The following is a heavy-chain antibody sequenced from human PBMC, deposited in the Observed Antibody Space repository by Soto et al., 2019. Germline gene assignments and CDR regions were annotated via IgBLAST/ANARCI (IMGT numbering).Heavy chain of an antibody. Sequence: SETLSLTCDVSGGSVSIGTYSWNWIRQPPGKGLEWIGYIYHSGSFYYNPSLKSRVTISIDRSKNQFSLNLNSVTAADTAVYYCARMSGYCSGGTCLPFDYWGRGTLVTVSS. CDR3: ARMSGYCSGGTCLPFDY. D-gene: IGHD2-15*01. J-gene: IGHJ4*02. CDR1: GGSVSIGTYS. CDR2: IYHSGSF. V-gene: IGHV4-30-2*01.